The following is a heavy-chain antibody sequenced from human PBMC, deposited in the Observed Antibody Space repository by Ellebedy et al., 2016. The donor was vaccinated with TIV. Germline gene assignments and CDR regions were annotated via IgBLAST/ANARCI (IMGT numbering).Heavy chain of an antibody. CDR2: INHSGST. V-gene: IGHV4-34*01. J-gene: IGHJ5*02. Sequence: GSLRLSXAASGFTFSSYSMNWVRQAPGKGLEWIGEINHSGSTNYNPSLKSRVTISVDTSKNQFSLKLSSVTAADTAVYYCARVASPPYCSGGSCYSMWQYNWFDPWGQGTLVTVSS. CDR3: ARVASPPYCSGGSCYSMWQYNWFDP. D-gene: IGHD2-15*01. CDR1: GFTFSSYS.